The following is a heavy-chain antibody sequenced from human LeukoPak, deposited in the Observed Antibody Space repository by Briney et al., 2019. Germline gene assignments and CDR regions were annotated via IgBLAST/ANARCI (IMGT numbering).Heavy chain of an antibody. Sequence: GGSLRLSCAASGFTFSTYAMAWVRQAPGNGLEWVSSITGSGDYTYYADSVKGRFTISRDNSKNTLYLQMNSLRAEDTAVYYCANKPAGFDPWGRGTLVTVSS. D-gene: IGHD1-14*01. CDR1: GFTFSTYA. CDR3: ANKPAGFDP. V-gene: IGHV3-23*01. CDR2: ITGSGDYT. J-gene: IGHJ5*02.